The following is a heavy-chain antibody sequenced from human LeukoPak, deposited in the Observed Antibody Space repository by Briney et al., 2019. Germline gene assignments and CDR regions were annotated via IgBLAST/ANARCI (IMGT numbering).Heavy chain of an antibody. CDR2: IRRTAYGGAA. CDR3: TRTGLVDFDY. CDR1: GFTFGDLG. V-gene: IGHV3-49*04. D-gene: IGHD1-14*01. Sequence: PGGSLRLSCAGSGFTFGDLGISWVRQAAGKGLEWVAFIRRTAYGGAAEYAAPVKGRFFLSRDDSKSVVHLQMNSLKTDDTAIYYCTRTGLVDFDYWGQGSRVTVSP. J-gene: IGHJ4*02.